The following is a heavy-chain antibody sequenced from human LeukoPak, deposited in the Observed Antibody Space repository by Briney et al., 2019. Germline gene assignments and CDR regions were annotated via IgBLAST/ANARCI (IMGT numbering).Heavy chain of an antibody. CDR2: INPSGGST. CDR1: GYTFTSYY. CDR3: ARDPNYDFWSGYRSRDDAIDI. V-gene: IGHV1-46*01. J-gene: IGHJ3*02. Sequence: ASVKVSCKASGYTFTSYYMHWVRQAPGQGLGWMGIINPSGGSTSYAQKFQGRVTMTRDTSTSTVYMELSSLRSEDTAVYYCARDPNYDFWSGYRSRDDAIDIWGQGTMVTVSS. D-gene: IGHD3-3*01.